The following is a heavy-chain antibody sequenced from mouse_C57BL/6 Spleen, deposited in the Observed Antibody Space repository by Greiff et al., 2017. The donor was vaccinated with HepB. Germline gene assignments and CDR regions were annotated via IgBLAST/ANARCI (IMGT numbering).Heavy chain of an antibody. J-gene: IGHJ3*01. Sequence: VQLQQSGPELVKPGASVKISCKASGYTFTDYYMNWVKQSHGKSLEWIGDINPNNGGTSYNQKFKGKATLTVDKSSSTAYMELRSLTSEDSAVYYCARLGYGSSPFAYWGQGTLVTVSA. CDR3: ARLGYGSSPFAY. V-gene: IGHV1-26*01. CDR1: GYTFTDYY. D-gene: IGHD1-1*01. CDR2: INPNNGGT.